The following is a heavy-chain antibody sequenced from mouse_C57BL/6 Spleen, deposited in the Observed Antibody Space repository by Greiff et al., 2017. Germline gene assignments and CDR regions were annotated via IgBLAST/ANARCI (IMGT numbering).Heavy chain of an antibody. V-gene: IGHV7-3*01. CDR3: ARITFHWYFDV. CDR1: GFTFTDYY. CDR2: IRNKANGYTT. D-gene: IGHD1-1*01. Sequence: EVKLVESGGGLVQPGGSLSLSCAASGFTFTDYYMSWVRQPPGKALEWLGFIRNKANGYTTEYSASVKGRFTISRDNSQSILYLQMKALRAEDSATYYCARITFHWYFDVWGTGTTVTVSS. J-gene: IGHJ1*03.